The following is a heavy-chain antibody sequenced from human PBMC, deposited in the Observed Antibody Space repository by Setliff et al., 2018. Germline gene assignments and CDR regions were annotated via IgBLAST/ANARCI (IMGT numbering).Heavy chain of an antibody. V-gene: IGHV4-39*01. CDR1: GGSISTKNYY. CDR2: IYYSGGT. Sequence: SETLSLTCTVSGGSISTKNYYWGWIRQPPGKGLEWIGNIYYSGGTYYSPSLKSRVTISVDTSENQFSLKLNSVTAADTAVDYCAGGGGWIQLFDYWGLGTQVTVSS. CDR3: AGGGGWIQLFDY. J-gene: IGHJ4*02. D-gene: IGHD5-18*01.